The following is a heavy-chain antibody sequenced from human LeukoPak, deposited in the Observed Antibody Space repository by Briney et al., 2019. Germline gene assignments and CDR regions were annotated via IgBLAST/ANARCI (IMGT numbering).Heavy chain of an antibody. V-gene: IGHV7-4-1*02. CDR1: GYTFTSYA. Sequence: ASVKVSCKASGYTFTSYAMNWVRQAPGQGLEWMGWINTNTGNPTYAQGFTGRFVFSLDTSVSTAYLQISSLKAEDTAVYYCASSTTGSGSYSLDYWGQGTLVTVSS. D-gene: IGHD1-26*01. CDR3: ASSTTGSGSYSLDY. CDR2: INTNTGNP. J-gene: IGHJ4*02.